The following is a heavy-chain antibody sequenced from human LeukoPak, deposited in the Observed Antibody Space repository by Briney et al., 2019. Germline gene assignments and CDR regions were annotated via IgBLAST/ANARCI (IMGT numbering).Heavy chain of an antibody. CDR3: ARHYYDSSGYYNSYYYYYMDV. D-gene: IGHD3-22*01. J-gene: IGHJ6*03. CDR1: GGTFSSYA. Sequence: EASVKVSCKASGGTFSSYAISWVRQAPGQGLEWMGWISAYNGNTNYAQKLQGRVTITTDTSTSTAYMELRSLRSDDTAVYYCARHYYDSSGYYNSYYYYYMDVWGKGTTVTISS. CDR2: ISAYNGNT. V-gene: IGHV1-18*01.